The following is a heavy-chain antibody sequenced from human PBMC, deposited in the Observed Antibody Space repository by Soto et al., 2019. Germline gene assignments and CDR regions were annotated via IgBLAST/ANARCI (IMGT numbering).Heavy chain of an antibody. V-gene: IGHV3-23*01. Sequence: GGSLRLSCAASGFTFSSYAMSWVRQAPGKGLEWVSAISGSGGSTYYADSVKDRFTISRDNSKNTLYLQMNSLRAEDTAVYYCAKDVAARPGGFLDYWGQGTLVTVSS. CDR2: ISGSGGST. J-gene: IGHJ4*02. D-gene: IGHD6-6*01. CDR1: GFTFSSYA. CDR3: AKDVAARPGGFLDY.